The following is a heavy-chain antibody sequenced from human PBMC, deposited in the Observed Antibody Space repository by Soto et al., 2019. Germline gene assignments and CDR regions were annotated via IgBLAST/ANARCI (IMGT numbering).Heavy chain of an antibody. CDR1: GGSISSYY. CDR2: IYYSGST. D-gene: IGHD3-3*01. CDR3: AVATYYDFWSGLRGGYYYGMDV. J-gene: IGHJ6*02. Sequence: SETLSLTCTVSGGSISSYYWSWIRQPPGKGLEWIGYIYYSGSTNYNPSLKSRVTISVDTSKNQFSLKLSSVTAADTAVYYCAVATYYDFWSGLRGGYYYGMDVWGQGTTVTVSS. V-gene: IGHV4-59*01.